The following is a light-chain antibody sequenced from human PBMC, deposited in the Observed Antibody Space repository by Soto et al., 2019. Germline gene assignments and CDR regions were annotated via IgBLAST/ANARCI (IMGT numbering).Light chain of an antibody. V-gene: IGKV3-20*01. CDR3: QQYGSSYT. CDR1: QSVSSSY. CDR2: GAS. Sequence: EIGLTQSPGTLSLSPGERATLSCRASQSVSSSYLAWYQQKPGQAPRLLIYGASSRPTGIPDRFSGSGSGTDFTLTISRLEPEDFAVYYCQQYGSSYTFGQGTKLEIK. J-gene: IGKJ2*01.